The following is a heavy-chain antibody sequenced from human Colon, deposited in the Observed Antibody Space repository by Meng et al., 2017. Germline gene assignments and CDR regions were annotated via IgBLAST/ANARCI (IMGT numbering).Heavy chain of an antibody. J-gene: IGHJ3*01. CDR3: ARDPAFSAFDF. D-gene: IGHD2-15*01. V-gene: IGHV3-7*01. Sequence: GESLKISCAASGLTFSNSWMAWVRQAPGKGLEWVANINGDGSVKNHVDSVKGRITVPRDKAKNSVYLQMTSLRVEDTAMYYCARDPAFSAFDFWGQGTMVTVSS. CDR1: GLTFSNSW. CDR2: INGDGSVK.